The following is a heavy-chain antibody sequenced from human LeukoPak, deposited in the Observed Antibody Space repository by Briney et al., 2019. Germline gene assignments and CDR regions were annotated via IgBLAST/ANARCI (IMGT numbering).Heavy chain of an antibody. CDR2: ISSSGRSI. Sequence: PGGSLRLSCAASGFTFSSYAMSWVRQAPGKGLEWVSYISSSGRSINYADSVRGRFTISRDNGKNSLYLQMNSLRAEDTAVYYCARVRYCSGGSCYGNWYDPWGQGTLVTVSS. CDR3: ARVRYCSGGSCYGNWYDP. D-gene: IGHD2-15*01. V-gene: IGHV3-48*03. J-gene: IGHJ5*02. CDR1: GFTFSSYA.